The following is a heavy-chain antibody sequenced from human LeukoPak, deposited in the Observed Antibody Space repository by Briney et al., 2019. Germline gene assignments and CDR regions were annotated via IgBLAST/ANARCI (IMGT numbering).Heavy chain of an antibody. Sequence: PSETLSLTCTVSGGSISSYYWSWIRQPPGEGLEWIGYIYYSGSTNYNPSLKSRVTISVDTSKNQFSLKLSSVTAADTAVYYCARGGRLLGKFDYWGQGTLVTVSS. CDR2: IYYSGST. CDR3: ARGGRLLGKFDY. J-gene: IGHJ4*02. V-gene: IGHV4-59*01. D-gene: IGHD3-22*01. CDR1: GGSISSYY.